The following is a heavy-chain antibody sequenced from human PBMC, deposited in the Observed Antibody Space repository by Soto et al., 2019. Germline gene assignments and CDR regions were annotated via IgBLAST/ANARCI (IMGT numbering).Heavy chain of an antibody. CDR2: IYYSGST. Sequence: SETLSLTCTVSGGSISSSSYYWGWIRQPPGKGLEWIGSIYYSGSTYYNPSLKSRVTISVDTSKNQFSLKLSSVTAADTAVYYCARQTYSSGWYFDYWGQGTLVTVSS. D-gene: IGHD6-19*01. V-gene: IGHV4-39*01. CDR1: GGSISSSSYY. CDR3: ARQTYSSGWYFDY. J-gene: IGHJ4*02.